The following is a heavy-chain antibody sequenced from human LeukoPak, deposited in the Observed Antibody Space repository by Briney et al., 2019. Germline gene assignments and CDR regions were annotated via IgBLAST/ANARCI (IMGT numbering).Heavy chain of an antibody. D-gene: IGHD3-22*01. CDR1: GFTFSSYA. J-gene: IGHJ4*02. V-gene: IGHV3-23*01. CDR3: AKGHHYYDSSGPFDY. Sequence: GGSLRLSCAASGFTFSSYAMSWVRQAPGKGLEWVSAISGSGGSTYYADSVKGRFTISRDNSKNTLYLQMNSLRAEDTAVYYCAKGHHYYDSSGPFDYWGQGTLVTVSS. CDR2: ISGSGGST.